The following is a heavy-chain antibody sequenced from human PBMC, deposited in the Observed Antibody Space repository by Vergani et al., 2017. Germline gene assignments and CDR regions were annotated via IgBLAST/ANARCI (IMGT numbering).Heavy chain of an antibody. V-gene: IGHV4-61*02. Sequence: QVQLQESGPGLVKPSQTLSLTCTVSGGSISSGSYYWSWIRQPAGEGLEWIGRIYTSGSTNYNPSLKSRVTISVDTSKNQFSLKLSSVTAADTAVYYCARGYSRGNWGDDAFDIWGQGTMVTVSS. D-gene: IGHD6-13*01. CDR1: GGSISSGSYY. CDR2: IYTSGST. J-gene: IGHJ3*02. CDR3: ARGYSRGNWGDDAFDI.